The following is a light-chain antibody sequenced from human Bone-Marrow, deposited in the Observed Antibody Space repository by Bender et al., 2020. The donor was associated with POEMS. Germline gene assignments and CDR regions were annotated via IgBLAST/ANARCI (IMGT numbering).Light chain of an antibody. V-gene: IGLV2-14*02. CDR3: SSYTTSTTLDWV. CDR2: EGV. Sequence: QSALTQPPSASGSPGQSITISCTGTSSDIGNYNLVSWYQQYPGKVPRLMIYEGVKRPSGVSNRFSASKSGITASLTISGLQAEDEADYYCSSYTTSTTLDWVFGGGTRLTVL. CDR1: SSDIGNYNL. J-gene: IGLJ3*02.